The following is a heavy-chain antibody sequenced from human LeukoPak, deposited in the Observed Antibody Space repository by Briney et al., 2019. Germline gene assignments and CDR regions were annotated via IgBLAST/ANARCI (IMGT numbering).Heavy chain of an antibody. J-gene: IGHJ4*02. V-gene: IGHV3-7*01. Sequence: GGSLRLSCAASGFTFSTYWMSWVRQAPGKGLEWVANIKQDGSEKYYVDSVRGRFTISRDNAKNSLYLQMNTLRPEDTAVYYCARERQNKDFWSGGDYWGQGTLVTVSS. D-gene: IGHD3-3*01. CDR1: GFTFSTYW. CDR3: ARERQNKDFWSGGDY. CDR2: IKQDGSEK.